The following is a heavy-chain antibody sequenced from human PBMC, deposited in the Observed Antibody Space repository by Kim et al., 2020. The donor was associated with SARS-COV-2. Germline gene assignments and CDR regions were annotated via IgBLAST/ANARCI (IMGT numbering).Heavy chain of an antibody. Sequence: SETLSLTCAVYGGSFSGYYWSWIRQPPGKGLEWIGEINHSGSTNYNPSLKSRVTISVDTSKNQFSLKLSSVTAADTAVYYCASKMVRGWIDYWGQGTLVT. J-gene: IGHJ4*02. CDR2: INHSGST. D-gene: IGHD3-10*01. CDR3: ASKMVRGWIDY. V-gene: IGHV4-34*01. CDR1: GGSFSGYY.